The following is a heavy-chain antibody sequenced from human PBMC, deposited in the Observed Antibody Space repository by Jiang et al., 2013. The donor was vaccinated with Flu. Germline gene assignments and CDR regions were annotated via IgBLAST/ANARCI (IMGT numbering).Heavy chain of an antibody. CDR2: ISGSGGST. CDR3: AKGSSYGDYVLDY. CDR1: GFTFSSYA. Sequence: AASGFTFSSYAMSWVRQAPGKGLEWVSAISGSGGSTYYADSVKGRFTISRDNSKNTLYLQMNSLRAEDTAVYYCAKGSSYGDYVLDYWGQGTLVTVSS. J-gene: IGHJ4*02. D-gene: IGHD4-17*01. V-gene: IGHV3-23*01.